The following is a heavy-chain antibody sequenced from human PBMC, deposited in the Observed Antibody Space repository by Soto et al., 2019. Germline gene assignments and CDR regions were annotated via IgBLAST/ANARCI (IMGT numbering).Heavy chain of an antibody. J-gene: IGHJ5*02. V-gene: IGHV3-15*07. CDR1: GFIFSHAW. D-gene: IGHD2-21*01. Sequence: EVQLVESGGDLVKPGGSLRLSCAASGFIFSHAWFHWVRQPPGKGLELVGRVKNNGGATDYAPSVKGRFIISRDDSKDMVYLQMSSLRTEDTAIYYCAADLVPPYDSKNWFDPWGQGTLVTVSS. CDR3: AADLVPPYDSKNWFDP. CDR2: VKNNGGAT.